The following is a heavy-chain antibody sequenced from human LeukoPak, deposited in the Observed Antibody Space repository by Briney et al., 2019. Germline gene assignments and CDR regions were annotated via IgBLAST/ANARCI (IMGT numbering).Heavy chain of an antibody. D-gene: IGHD2-2*01. J-gene: IGHJ6*03. CDR1: GYTFTDYY. CDR3: ARDRVYCSSTSCRTNYYYYYYMDV. Sequence: GASVKVSCKASGYTFTDYYMHWVRQAPGQGLEWMGWINPNIGSTNYAQKFQGRVTMTRDTSSSTAYMELSRLRSDDTAVYYCARDRVYCSSTSCRTNYYYYYYMDVWGKGTTVTISS. V-gene: IGHV1-2*02. CDR2: INPNIGST.